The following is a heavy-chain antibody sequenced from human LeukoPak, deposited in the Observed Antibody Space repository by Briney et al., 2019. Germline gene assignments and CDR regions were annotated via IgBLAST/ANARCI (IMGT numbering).Heavy chain of an antibody. CDR3: AARRRDGYNHDAFDI. CDR2: IKQDGSEK. CDR1: GFTFSSYW. V-gene: IGHV3-7*01. Sequence: TGGSLRLSCAASGFTFSSYWMSWVRQAPGKGLEWVANIKQDGSEKYYVDSVKGRFTISRDNAKNSLYLQMNSLRAEDTAVYYCAARRRDGYNHDAFDIWGQGTMVAVSS. J-gene: IGHJ3*02. D-gene: IGHD5-24*01.